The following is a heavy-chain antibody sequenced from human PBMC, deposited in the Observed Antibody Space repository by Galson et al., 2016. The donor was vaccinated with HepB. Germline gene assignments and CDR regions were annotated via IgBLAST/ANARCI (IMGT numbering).Heavy chain of an antibody. D-gene: IGHD3-10*01. CDR3: ARLRMGSGLRTFDY. CDR1: GFSLDTRELT. J-gene: IGHJ4*02. Sequence: PALVKPTQTLTLTCVFSGFSLDTRELTVGWIRQPPGKALEWLARLDWDDDKVYNSLLETRLTVPKDTTRNQVVLSMTNMDPVDTATYYCARLRMGSGLRTFDYWGRGLVVTVSS. CDR2: LDWDDDK. V-gene: IGHV2-70*04.